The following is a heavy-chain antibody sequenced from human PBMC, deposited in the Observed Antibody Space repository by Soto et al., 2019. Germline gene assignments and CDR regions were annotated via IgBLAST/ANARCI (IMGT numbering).Heavy chain of an antibody. D-gene: IGHD6-13*01. V-gene: IGHV3-23*01. Sequence: EVQLLESGGGLVQPGGSLRLSCAASGFTFNYFGMSWVRQAPGKGLEWVSSIGSTGSTTYYTDSVKGRFTISRDNFKNTLYLQMNSLRAEDTAVYYCAKIITAAGSAYWRQGTLVTVSS. CDR1: GFTFNYFG. CDR2: IGSTGSTT. J-gene: IGHJ4*02. CDR3: AKIITAAGSAY.